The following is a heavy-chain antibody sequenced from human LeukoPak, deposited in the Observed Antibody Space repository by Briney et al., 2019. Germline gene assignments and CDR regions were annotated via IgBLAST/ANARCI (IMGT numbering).Heavy chain of an antibody. J-gene: IGHJ4*02. D-gene: IGHD3-10*01. CDR3: ARDGYYGFFDY. V-gene: IGHV4-59*01. CDR1: GGSISSYY. Sequence: SETLSLTCTVSGGSISSYYWSWIRQPPGKGLEWIGYIYYSGSTNYNPSLKRRVTISVDTSKNQFSLKLSSVTAADTAVYYCARDGYYGFFDYWGQGTLVTVSS. CDR2: IYYSGST.